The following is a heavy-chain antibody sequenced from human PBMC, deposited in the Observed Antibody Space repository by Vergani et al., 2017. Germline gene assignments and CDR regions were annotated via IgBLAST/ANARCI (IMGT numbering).Heavy chain of an antibody. Sequence: QVQLHESAPGRVRPSKTLSLICPVSGVSMQSGSFYWTWIRQTAERRLGWMGRVYPSGTTNYNPSLNGRVTIFVDKSKNILSLRLNSVTAADTAVYYCARGETRTDWFDPWGQGTLVTVSS. CDR3: ARGETRTDWFDP. V-gene: IGHV4-61*02. CDR1: GVSMQSGSFY. D-gene: IGHD3/OR15-3a*01. CDR2: VYPSGTT. J-gene: IGHJ5*02.